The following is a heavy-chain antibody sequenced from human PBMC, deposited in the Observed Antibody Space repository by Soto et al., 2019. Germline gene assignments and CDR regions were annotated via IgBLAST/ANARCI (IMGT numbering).Heavy chain of an antibody. J-gene: IGHJ4*02. V-gene: IGHV3-73*02. D-gene: IGHD3-22*01. CDR2: SRSKANNYAT. CDR1: GFTFSGSS. Sequence: EVQLVESGGGLVQPGGSLRLSCAASGFTFSGSSMHWVRQASXKGLEWVARSRSKANNYATTYAASVKGRFTISRDESKNTTYLQMNSLKTEDTAIYYCASLIYDSSNFYDNDYWGQGTLVTVSS. CDR3: ASLIYDSSNFYDNDY.